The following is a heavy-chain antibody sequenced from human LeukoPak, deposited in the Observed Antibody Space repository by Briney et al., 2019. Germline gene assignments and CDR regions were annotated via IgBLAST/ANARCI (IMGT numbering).Heavy chain of an antibody. CDR3: ARSNPRFDFWSGSRRWAFDI. CDR1: GGSISSGDYY. V-gene: IGHV4-30-4*01. J-gene: IGHJ3*02. CDR2: IYYSGST. D-gene: IGHD3-3*01. Sequence: SETLSLTCTVSGGSISSGDYYWSWIRQPPGKGLEWIGYIYYSGSTYYTPSLRGRVTISVDTSKNQFSLKLSSVTAADTAVYYCARSNPRFDFWSGSRRWAFDIWGQGTMVTVSS.